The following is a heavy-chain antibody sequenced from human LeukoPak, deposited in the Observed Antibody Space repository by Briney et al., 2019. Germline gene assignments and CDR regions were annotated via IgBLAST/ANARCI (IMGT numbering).Heavy chain of an antibody. CDR2: IYSGGST. CDR1: GFTVSSNY. V-gene: IGHV3-53*01. CDR3: AKDLYSSSWYYGMDV. D-gene: IGHD6-6*01. J-gene: IGHJ6*02. Sequence: GGSLRLSCAASGFTVSSNYMSWVRQAPGKGLEWVSVIYSGGSTYYADSVKGRFTISRDNSKNTLYLQMNSLRAEDTAVYYCAKDLYSSSWYYGMDVWGQGTTVTVSS.